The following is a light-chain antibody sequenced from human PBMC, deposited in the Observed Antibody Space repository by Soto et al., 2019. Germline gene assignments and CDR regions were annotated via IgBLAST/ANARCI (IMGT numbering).Light chain of an antibody. CDR2: KAS. CDR1: QSISSW. Sequence: DIQMTQSPSTLSASVGDRVTITCRASQSISSWLAWYQQKPGKAPKLLIYKASSLESGVPSRFSDSGSGTEFTLTISSLQPDDFATYYCQQYNSYWTFGQGTK. J-gene: IGKJ1*01. V-gene: IGKV1-5*03. CDR3: QQYNSYWT.